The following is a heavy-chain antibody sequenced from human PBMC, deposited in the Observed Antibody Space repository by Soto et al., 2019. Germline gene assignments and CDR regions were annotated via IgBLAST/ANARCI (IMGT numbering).Heavy chain of an antibody. CDR1: VFTFSIYE. D-gene: IGHD3-10*01. V-gene: IGHV3-48*03. CDR2: ISSSGSTI. Sequence: GGSLIISCAASVFTFSIYEMNWVRQAPGKGLDWVSYISSSGSTIYYADSVKGRFTISRDNAKNSLYLQMNSLRAEDTAVYYCARDRGGTRDFDYWGQGTLVTVSS. CDR3: ARDRGGTRDFDY. J-gene: IGHJ4*02.